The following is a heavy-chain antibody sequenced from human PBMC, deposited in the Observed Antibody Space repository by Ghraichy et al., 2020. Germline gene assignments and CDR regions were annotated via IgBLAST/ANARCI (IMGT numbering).Heavy chain of an antibody. CDR1: GGSFSGYY. CDR3: ARVGDYDFWSGYYYGMDV. V-gene: IGHV4-34*01. J-gene: IGHJ6*02. D-gene: IGHD3-3*01. Sequence: SETLSLTCAVYGGSFSGYYWRWIRQPPGKGLEWIGEINHSGSTNYNPSLKSRVTISVDTSTNQFSLKLSSVTAADTAVYYCARVGDYDFWSGYYYGMDVWGQGTTVTVSS. CDR2: INHSGST.